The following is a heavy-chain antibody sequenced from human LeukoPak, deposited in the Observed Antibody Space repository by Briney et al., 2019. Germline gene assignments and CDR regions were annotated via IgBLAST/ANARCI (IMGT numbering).Heavy chain of an antibody. Sequence: GGSLRLSCAASGFTFSSYGMHWARQAPGKGLEWVAFIQSDGSNKYYADSVKGRFTISRDNAQNSLYLQMNSLRVEDTAVYFCARDHGGSYSYWGQGTLVTVSS. V-gene: IGHV3-30*02. J-gene: IGHJ4*02. D-gene: IGHD3-10*01. CDR3: ARDHGGSYSY. CDR1: GFTFSSYG. CDR2: IQSDGSNK.